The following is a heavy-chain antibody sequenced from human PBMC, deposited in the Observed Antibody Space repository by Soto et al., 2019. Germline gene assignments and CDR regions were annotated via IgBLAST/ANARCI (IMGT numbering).Heavy chain of an antibody. J-gene: IGHJ6*02. D-gene: IGHD2-2*02. Sequence: KPSETLSLTCAVYGGSFSGYYWSWIRQPPGKGLEWIGEINHSGSTNYNPSLKSRVTISVDTSKNQFSLKLSSVTAADTAVYYCARGPHCSSTSCYRHYYYYGMDVWGQGTTVTVYS. CDR1: GGSFSGYY. V-gene: IGHV4-34*01. CDR3: ARGPHCSSTSCYRHYYYYGMDV. CDR2: INHSGST.